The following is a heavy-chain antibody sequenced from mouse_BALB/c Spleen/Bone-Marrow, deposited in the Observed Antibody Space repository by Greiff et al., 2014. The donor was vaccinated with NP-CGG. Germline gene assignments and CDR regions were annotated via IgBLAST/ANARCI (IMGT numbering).Heavy chain of an antibody. CDR2: ISNLAYSI. J-gene: IGHJ4*01. CDR3: ARETTRGAMDY. V-gene: IGHV5-15*02. D-gene: IGHD2-1*01. CDR1: GFTFSDYG. Sequence: DVMLVESGGALVQPGGSRKLSCAASGFTFSDYGMAWVRQAPGKGPEWVAFISNLAYSIYYTDTVTGRFTIFRENAKNTLYLEMRSLRSEDTAMYYCARETTRGAMDYWGQGTSVTVSS.